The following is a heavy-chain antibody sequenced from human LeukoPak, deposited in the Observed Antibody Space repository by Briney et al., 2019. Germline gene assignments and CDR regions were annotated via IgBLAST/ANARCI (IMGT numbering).Heavy chain of an antibody. CDR2: TYYRSKWYN. CDR3: ARDDYTSGWFFDS. Sequence: PSQTLSLTCAISGDSVSNNNAAWDWIRQSPSRGLEWLGRTYYRSKWYNDYAVSVKSRIAINPDTSKNQFSLHLNSVTPEDTAVYFCARDDYTSGWFFDSWGQGTLVTVSS. D-gene: IGHD6-19*01. V-gene: IGHV6-1*01. J-gene: IGHJ4*02. CDR1: GDSVSNNNAA.